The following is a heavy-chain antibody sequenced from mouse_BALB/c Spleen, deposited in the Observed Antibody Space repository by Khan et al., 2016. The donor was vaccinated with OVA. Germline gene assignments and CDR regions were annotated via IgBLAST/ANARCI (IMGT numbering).Heavy chain of an antibody. Sequence: QVQLQQSGAELVRPGVSVKISCKGSGYTFTDYAMHWVKQSHAKSLEWIGVISTYYGDATYNQKFKGKATMTVDKSSSTAYMELARLTSEDSAIYYCAMGNGNSRFAYWGQGTLVTVSA. V-gene: IGHV1S137*01. J-gene: IGHJ3*01. CDR2: ISTYYGDA. CDR3: AMGNGNSRFAY. D-gene: IGHD2-1*01. CDR1: GYTFTDYA.